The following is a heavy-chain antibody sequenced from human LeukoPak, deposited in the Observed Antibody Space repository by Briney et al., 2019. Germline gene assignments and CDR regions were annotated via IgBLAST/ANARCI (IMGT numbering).Heavy chain of an antibody. D-gene: IGHD6-13*01. Sequence: GGSLRLSCAASGFTVSSNYMSWVRQAPGKGLEWVSVIYSGGSTYYADSVKGRFTISRDNSKNTLYLQMNSLRAEDTAVYYCARDGSSSWPIDHWGQGTLVTVSS. V-gene: IGHV3-66*01. CDR3: ARDGSSSWPIDH. CDR1: GFTVSSNY. J-gene: IGHJ4*02. CDR2: IYSGGST.